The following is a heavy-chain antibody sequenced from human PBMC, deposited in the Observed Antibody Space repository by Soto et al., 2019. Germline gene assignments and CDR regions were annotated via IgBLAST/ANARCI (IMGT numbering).Heavy chain of an antibody. CDR1: GGSFSGYY. V-gene: IGHV4-34*01. J-gene: IGHJ6*01. Sequence: SETLSLTWGVYGGSFSGYYWSWLRQPPGKGLEWIGRINHSGSTNSNPSLKSRVTISVDTSKNQFSLKLSSVTAADTSSYYCARVRVGDDGSGYYSTRTVGLDVWRQGATVSV. CDR2: INHSGST. CDR3: ARVRVGDDGSGYYSTRTVGLDV. D-gene: IGHD3-22*01.